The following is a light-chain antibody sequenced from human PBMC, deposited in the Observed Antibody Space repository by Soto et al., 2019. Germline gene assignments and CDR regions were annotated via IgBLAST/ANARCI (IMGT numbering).Light chain of an antibody. Sequence: QSALAQPPSASGSPGQSVTISCAGTSSDVGGYNYVSWYQLHPGKAPKLIIYEVTKRPSGVPDRFSGSKSGNTAFLTVSGLPTEDEADYHCCSYAGSNTVVFGGGTKLPS. V-gene: IGLV2-8*01. CDR1: SSDVGGYNY. CDR3: CSYAGSNTVV. CDR2: EVT. J-gene: IGLJ2*01.